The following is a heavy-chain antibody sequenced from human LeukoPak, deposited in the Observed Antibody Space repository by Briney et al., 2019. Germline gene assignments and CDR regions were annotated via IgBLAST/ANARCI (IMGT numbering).Heavy chain of an antibody. Sequence: SETLSLTCAVYGGSFSGYYWSWIRQPPGKGLEWIGEINHSGSTNYNPSLESRVTISVDTSKNQFSLKLSSVTAADTAVYYCARCQARLSWFDPWGQGTLVTVSS. CDR3: ARCQARLSWFDP. V-gene: IGHV4-34*01. CDR1: GGSFSGYY. J-gene: IGHJ5*02. D-gene: IGHD6-19*01. CDR2: INHSGST.